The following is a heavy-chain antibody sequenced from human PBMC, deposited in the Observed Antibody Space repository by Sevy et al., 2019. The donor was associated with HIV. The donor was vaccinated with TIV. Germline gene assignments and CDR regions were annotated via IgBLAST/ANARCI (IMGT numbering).Heavy chain of an antibody. J-gene: IGHJ4*02. CDR1: GYMFTSYG. CDR3: VRDRDYDYIWGTFPYRDY. V-gene: IGHV1-18*01. D-gene: IGHD3-16*01. Sequence: ASVKVSCKASGYMFTSYGITWVRQAPGQGLEWLGWISPYKGNTNYAQKLQGRVTMTTDTSAFPAYMELRSLRSDDTAVYFCVRDRDYDYIWGTFPYRDYWGQGTLVTVSS. CDR2: ISPYKGNT.